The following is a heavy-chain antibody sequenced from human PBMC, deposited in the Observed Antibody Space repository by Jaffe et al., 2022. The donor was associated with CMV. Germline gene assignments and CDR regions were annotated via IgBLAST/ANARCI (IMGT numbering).Heavy chain of an antibody. V-gene: IGHV4-34*01. CDR3: ARGWGRTYYYGSGSYYNGNYNWFDP. D-gene: IGHD3-10*01. Sequence: QVQLQQWGAGLLKPSETLSLTCAVYGGSFSGYYWSWIRQPPGKGLEWIGEINHSGSTNYNPSLKSRVTISVDTSKNQFSLKLSSVTAADTAVYYCARGWGRTYYYGSGSYYNGNYNWFDPWGQGTLVTVSS. CDR1: GGSFSGYY. J-gene: IGHJ5*02. CDR2: INHSGST.